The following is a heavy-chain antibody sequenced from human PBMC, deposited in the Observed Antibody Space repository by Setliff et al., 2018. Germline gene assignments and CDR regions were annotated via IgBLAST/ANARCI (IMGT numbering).Heavy chain of an antibody. V-gene: IGHV4-39*07. CDR1: GGSISSGSYY. D-gene: IGHD3-22*01. Sequence: PSETLSLTCSVSGGSISSGSYYWGWIRQSPGKGLEWIGSMYYSGSTYYNPSLKGRVTLSVDTTKNQFSLKLTSMTAADTAVYYCVRGSAYSSGSFDCWGQGTLVTVSS. J-gene: IGHJ4*02. CDR2: MYYSGST. CDR3: VRGSAYSSGSFDC.